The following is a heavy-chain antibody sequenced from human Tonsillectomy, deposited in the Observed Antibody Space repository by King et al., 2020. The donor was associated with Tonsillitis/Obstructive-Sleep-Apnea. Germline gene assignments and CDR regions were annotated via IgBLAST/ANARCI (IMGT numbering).Heavy chain of an antibody. Sequence: FTLKESGPTLVKPTQTLTLTCTFSGFSLSTSGVGVGWIRQPPGKALEWLALIYWDDDKCYSPSLKRRLTISKYTSKNQVVLTMTNMDPVDTATYYCAHRAHCGRFCYSVAFDIWGQGAVVTVSP. CDR2: IYWDDDK. D-gene: IGHD2-21*02. CDR1: GFSLSTSGVG. V-gene: IGHV2-5*02. J-gene: IGHJ3*02. CDR3: AHRAHCGRFCYSVAFDI.